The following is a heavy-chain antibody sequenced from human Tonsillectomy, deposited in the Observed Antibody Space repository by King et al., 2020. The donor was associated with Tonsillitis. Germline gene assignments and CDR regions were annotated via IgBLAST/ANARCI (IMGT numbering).Heavy chain of an antibody. CDR2: ISNDEKNK. V-gene: IGHV3-30*04. CDR3: ARDRASCCFYCLDV. J-gene: IGHJ6*02. CDR1: GMSFSGCS. Sequence: QLVESGGGVVQPGRSLRLSCASSGMSFSGCSMHWVRQAPGKGLEWVAVISNDEKNKNYADSVKGRFTISRDNSKNTLSLAMNSLRPEDTAVYYCARDRASCCFYCLDVWGQGTTVTVSS. D-gene: IGHD2-2*01.